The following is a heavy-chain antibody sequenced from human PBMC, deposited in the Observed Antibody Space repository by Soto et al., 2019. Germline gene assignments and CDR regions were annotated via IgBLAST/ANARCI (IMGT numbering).Heavy chain of an antibody. CDR2: ISGGGTYT. D-gene: IGHD3-22*01. Sequence: GGSLRLSCAASGFTFSNYAMSWVRRAPGKGLEWVSAISGGGTYTYYAESVKGRFTISRDNAKNALDLQMNSLRAEDTAVYYCGRDRYYDSGPMDVWGQGTTVTVSS. J-gene: IGHJ6*02. V-gene: IGHV3-23*01. CDR1: GFTFSNYA. CDR3: GRDRYYDSGPMDV.